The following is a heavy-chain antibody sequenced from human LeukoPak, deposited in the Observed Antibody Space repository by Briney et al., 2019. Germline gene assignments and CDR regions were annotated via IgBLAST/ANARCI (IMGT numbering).Heavy chain of an antibody. V-gene: IGHV3-74*01. Sequence: GGSLRLSCAASGFTFSVYWIYWVRQAPGKGLVWVSRVSGDGNGSTYADSVKGRFTISRDNAKNTVYLQMNSLRAEDTAVYYCARTYCGGDCYGYFQHWGQGTLVTVSS. D-gene: IGHD2-21*02. CDR1: GFTFSVYW. CDR2: VSGDGNGS. J-gene: IGHJ1*01. CDR3: ARTYCGGDCYGYFQH.